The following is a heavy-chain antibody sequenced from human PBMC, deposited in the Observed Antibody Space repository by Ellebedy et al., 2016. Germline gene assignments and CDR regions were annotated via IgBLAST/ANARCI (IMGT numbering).Heavy chain of an antibody. D-gene: IGHD2-8*01. J-gene: IGHJ5*02. CDR1: GFTFTSYA. CDR2: IFSDGNT. V-gene: IGHV3-23*05. Sequence: GGSLRLSCAASGFTFTSYAMSWVRQGPGKGLEWVSAIFSDGNTYYADSVKGRFTISRDDSKNTLYLQMNSLRAEDTAVYYCARGVGSGWFDPWGQGTLVTVSS. CDR3: ARGVGSGWFDP.